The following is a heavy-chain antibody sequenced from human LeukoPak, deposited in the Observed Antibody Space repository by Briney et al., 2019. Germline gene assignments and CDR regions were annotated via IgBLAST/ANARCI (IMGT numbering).Heavy chain of an antibody. CDR1: GFTFSSYA. CDR3: AKGSKAVLFTRDHYMDV. CDR2: ISYDGSNK. V-gene: IGHV3-30*04. D-gene: IGHD6-19*01. Sequence: GGSLRLSCAASGFTFSSYAMHWVRQAPGKGLEWVAIISYDGSNKYYADSVKGRFTISRDNSKNTLYLQMNSLRAEDTAVYFCAKGSKAVLFTRDHYMDVWGKGTTVTISS. J-gene: IGHJ6*03.